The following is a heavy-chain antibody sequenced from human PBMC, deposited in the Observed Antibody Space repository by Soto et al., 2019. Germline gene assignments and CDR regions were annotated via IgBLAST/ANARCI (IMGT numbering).Heavy chain of an antibody. CDR3: ARPQTTVAGPWFDP. J-gene: IGHJ5*02. V-gene: IGHV3-74*01. D-gene: IGHD6-19*01. CDR2: IKGDGSTT. Sequence: GGSLRLSCAASGLNISNYWMHWVRKAPGKGLVWVSRIKGDGSTTSYADSVKGRFTISRDNAKNTLYLQMNSLRAEDTAVYYCARPQTTVAGPWFDPWGQGTLVTVSS. CDR1: GLNISNYW.